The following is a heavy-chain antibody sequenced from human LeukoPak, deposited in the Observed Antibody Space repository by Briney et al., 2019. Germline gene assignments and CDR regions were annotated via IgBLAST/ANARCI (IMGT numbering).Heavy chain of an antibody. D-gene: IGHD3-22*01. CDR3: ARDYYDSSGFYYYMDV. J-gene: IGHJ6*03. V-gene: IGHV4-4*07. CDR2: IYTSGST. CDR1: GGSISSYY. Sequence: SETLSLTCTVSGGSISSYYWSWIRQPAGKGLEWIGRIYTSGSTNYNPSLKSRVTMSVDTSKNQFSLKLSSVTAADTAVYYCARDYYDSSGFYYYMDVWGKGTTVTISS.